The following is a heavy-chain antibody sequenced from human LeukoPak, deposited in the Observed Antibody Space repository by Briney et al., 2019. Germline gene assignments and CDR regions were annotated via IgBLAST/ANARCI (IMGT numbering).Heavy chain of an antibody. CDR3: ARQPGPYYYGSGSFFDY. J-gene: IGHJ4*02. V-gene: IGHV4-59*08. Sequence: SETLSLTCTVSGASISSYYWSWIRQPPGKGLEWIGYIYYSGSTNYNPSLKSRVTISVDTSKNQFSLKLSSVTAADTAVYYCARQPGPYYYGSGSFFDYWGQGTLVTVSS. CDR1: GASISSYY. CDR2: IYYSGST. D-gene: IGHD3-10*01.